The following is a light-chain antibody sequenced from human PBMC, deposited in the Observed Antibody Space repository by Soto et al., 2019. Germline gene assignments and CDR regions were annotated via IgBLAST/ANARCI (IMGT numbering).Light chain of an antibody. CDR3: QQYDSYPLL. Sequence: DIQMTQSPSSLSESVGDTVTITCRASQGISNALAWFQQKPGKAPKSLIYAASSLLSGVPSKFRRSGSRTDCTTTNSSLHPDYFATYYYQQYDSYPLLFGGGTKVEI. CDR1: QGISNA. CDR2: AAS. V-gene: IGKV1-16*02. J-gene: IGKJ4*01.